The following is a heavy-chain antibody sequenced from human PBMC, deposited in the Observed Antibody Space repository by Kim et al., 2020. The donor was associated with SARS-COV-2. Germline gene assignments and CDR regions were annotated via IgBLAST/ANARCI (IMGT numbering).Heavy chain of an antibody. D-gene: IGHD1-26*01. J-gene: IGHJ6*01. Sequence: GGSLRLSCAASGFTVSSNYMSWVRQAPGKGLEWVSVIYSGGSTYYADSVTGRFTISRDNSKNTPYLQMNSLRAEDTAVYYCARVSHILPPLDPAYYGM. CDR1: GFTVSSNY. CDR2: IYSGGST. CDR3: ARVSHILPPLDPAYYGM. V-gene: IGHV3-53*01.